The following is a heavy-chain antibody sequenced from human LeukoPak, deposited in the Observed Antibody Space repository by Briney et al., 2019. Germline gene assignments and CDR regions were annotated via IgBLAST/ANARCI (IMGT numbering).Heavy chain of an antibody. CDR1: GYTFRSYD. V-gene: IGHV1-18*01. CDR2: ISDYNGKT. Sequence: ASVKVSCKGSGYTFRSYDITWVRQAPGQGLQWMGWISDYNGKTKYAPEFQGRVTLTTDTSTNTAYMELRSLRVDDTAVYFCARAMAVGAFTFDYWGRGTLVTVSS. D-gene: IGHD1-26*01. J-gene: IGHJ4*02. CDR3: ARAMAVGAFTFDY.